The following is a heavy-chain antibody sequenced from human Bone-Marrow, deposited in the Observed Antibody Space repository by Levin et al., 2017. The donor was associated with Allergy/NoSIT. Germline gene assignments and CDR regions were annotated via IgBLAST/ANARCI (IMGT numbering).Heavy chain of an antibody. V-gene: IGHV3-30*03. CDR3: ARAAGNCRHDSDS. J-gene: IGHJ4*02. Sequence: GESLKISCVGSEFTFDNHGIHWVRQAPGKGLEWVSVVGYDGDSEYYADSVKGRFSVSRDNSKNTVYLQMNSLRPEDTALYYCARAAGNCRHDSDSWGRGGVVTVSS. D-gene: IGHD1-1*01. CDR1: EFTFDNHG. CDR2: VGYDGDSE.